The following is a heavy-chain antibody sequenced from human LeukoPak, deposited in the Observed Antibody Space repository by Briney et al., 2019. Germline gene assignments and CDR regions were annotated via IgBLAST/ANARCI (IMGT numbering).Heavy chain of an antibody. CDR1: GGTFSSYA. Sequence: GSSVKVSCKASGGTFSSYAISWVRQAPGQGLEWMGGIIPIFGTANYAQKFQGRVTITTDESTSTAYMELSSLRSEDTAVYYCARGRYCSSTSCYGVFDYWGQGTLVTVSS. J-gene: IGHJ4*02. CDR2: IIPIFGTA. D-gene: IGHD2-2*01. CDR3: ARGRYCSSTSCYGVFDY. V-gene: IGHV1-69*05.